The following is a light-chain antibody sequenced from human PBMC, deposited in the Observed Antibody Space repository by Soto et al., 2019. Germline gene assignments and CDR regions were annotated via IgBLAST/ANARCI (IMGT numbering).Light chain of an antibody. Sequence: AIRMTQSPSSLSASTGDRVTITCRASQGISSYLAWYQQKPGKAPKLLIYAASTLQSGVPSRFSGSGSGTEFNLTISNLQSEDSAIYYCQQSDNWPLLSFGGGTKVDI. CDR3: QQSDNWPLLS. V-gene: IGKV1-8*01. CDR1: QGISSY. J-gene: IGKJ4*01. CDR2: AAS.